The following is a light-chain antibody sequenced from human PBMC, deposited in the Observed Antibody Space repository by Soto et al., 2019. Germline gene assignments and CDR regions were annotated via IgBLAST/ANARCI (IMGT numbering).Light chain of an antibody. V-gene: IGKV3-11*01. CDR1: QSVKAS. Sequence: EIVLTQSPATLSVSPGERATLSCRSSQSVKASLVCYQHRPGQAARLLVHDSSHRAAGSPARFSGSGFGTDFTLTISSLQPEDAAVYYCHQRTDWPPNTFGQGTRLEI. J-gene: IGKJ5*01. CDR3: HQRTDWPPNT. CDR2: DSS.